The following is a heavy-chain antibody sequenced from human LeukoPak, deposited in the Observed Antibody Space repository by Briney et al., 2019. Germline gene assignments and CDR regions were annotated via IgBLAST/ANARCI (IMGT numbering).Heavy chain of an antibody. Sequence: GASLRLSCAASGFTFSSYAMSWVRQAPGKGREWVSAISGSGGSTYYADSVKGRFTISRDNSKTKLYLQMNSLRAEDTAVYYCAKGDSSGYYYFLYYFDYWGQGTLVTVSS. J-gene: IGHJ4*02. CDR2: ISGSGGST. D-gene: IGHD3-22*01. CDR1: GFTFSSYA. CDR3: AKGDSSGYYYFLYYFDY. V-gene: IGHV3-23*01.